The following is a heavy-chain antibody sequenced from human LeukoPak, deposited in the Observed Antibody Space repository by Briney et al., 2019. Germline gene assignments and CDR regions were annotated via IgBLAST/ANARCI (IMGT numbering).Heavy chain of an antibody. Sequence: SETLSLTCAVYGGSFSGYYWSWIRQPPGKGLEWIGEINHSGSTNYNPSLTSRVTISVDTSKNQFSLKLSSVTAADTAVYYCASLGCSGGSCYWFDPWGQGTLVTVSS. CDR1: GGSFSGYY. CDR3: ASLGCSGGSCYWFDP. CDR2: INHSGST. V-gene: IGHV4-34*01. D-gene: IGHD2-15*01. J-gene: IGHJ5*02.